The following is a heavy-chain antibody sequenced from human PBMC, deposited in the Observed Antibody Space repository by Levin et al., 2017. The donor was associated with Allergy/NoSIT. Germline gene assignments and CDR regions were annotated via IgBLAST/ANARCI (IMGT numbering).Heavy chain of an antibody. D-gene: IGHD1-26*01. CDR1: GFTFRNYW. V-gene: IGHV3-74*01. Sequence: PGGSLRLSCAASGFTFRNYWMHWVRQVPGKGLMWVSGIPDDGRDRSDADYVKGRFTISRDNTKNILYLQTNRLRVEDSGIYYCVRDWEKTPDYWGRGTLVTVSS. J-gene: IGHJ4*02. CDR2: IPDDGRDR. CDR3: VRDWEKTPDY.